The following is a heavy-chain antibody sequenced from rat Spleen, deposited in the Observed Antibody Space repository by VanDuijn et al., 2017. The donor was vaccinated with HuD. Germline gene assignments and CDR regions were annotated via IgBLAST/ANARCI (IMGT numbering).Heavy chain of an antibody. J-gene: IGHJ2*01. CDR1: GFTFSDTA. V-gene: IGHV5-20*01. Sequence: EVQVVKSGGGLVQPKESLKISCAASGFTFSDTAMYWVRQAPTKGLEWVASISNARGITYYADPVKGRFTLSRDNAKSTLYLQMNSLRSDDTATYYCTTGVYWGQGVMVTVSS. CDR2: ISNARGIT. CDR3: TTGVY.